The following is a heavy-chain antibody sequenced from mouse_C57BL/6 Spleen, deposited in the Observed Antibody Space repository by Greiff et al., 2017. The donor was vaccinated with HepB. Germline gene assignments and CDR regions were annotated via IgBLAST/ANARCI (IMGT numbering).Heavy chain of an antibody. CDR3: ARSGPSDY. J-gene: IGHJ2*01. CDR1: GYTFTDYY. V-gene: IGHV1-76*01. Sequence: VQLQQSGAELVRPGASVKLSCKASGYTFTDYYINWVKQRPGQGLEWIARIYPGSGNTYYNEKFKGKATLTAEKSSRNAYMQLSSLTSEDSAVYFCARSGPSDYWGQGTTLTVSS. CDR2: IYPGSGNT. D-gene: IGHD3-1*01.